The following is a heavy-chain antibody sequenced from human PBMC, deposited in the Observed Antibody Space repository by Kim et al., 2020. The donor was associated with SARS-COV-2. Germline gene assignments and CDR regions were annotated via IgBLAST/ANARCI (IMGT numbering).Heavy chain of an antibody. CDR2: IYSGGST. J-gene: IGHJ4*02. Sequence: GGSLRLSCAASGFTVSSNYMSWVRQAPGKGLEWVSVIYSGGSTYYADSVKGRFTISRDNSKNTLYLQMNSLRAEDTAVYYCERDRGGFWSGYYGVWDYWGQGTLVTVSS. V-gene: IGHV3-66*01. CDR1: GFTVSSNY. D-gene: IGHD3-3*01. CDR3: ERDRGGFWSGYYGVWDY.